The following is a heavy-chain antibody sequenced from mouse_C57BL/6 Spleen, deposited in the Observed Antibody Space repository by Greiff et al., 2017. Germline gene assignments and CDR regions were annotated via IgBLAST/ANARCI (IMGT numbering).Heavy chain of an antibody. CDR1: GYTFTDYY. D-gene: IGHD1-1*01. CDR3: ATTIAKVVGAY. CDR2: INPNNDGT. J-gene: IGHJ3*01. V-gene: IGHV1-26*01. Sequence: EVPLQQSGPELVKPGASVKISCKASGYTFTDYYMNWVKQSHGKSLEWIGDINPNNDGTSYNQKFKGKATLTVDKSSSTAYMELRSLTSEDSAVYYCATTIAKVVGAYWGQGTLVTVSA.